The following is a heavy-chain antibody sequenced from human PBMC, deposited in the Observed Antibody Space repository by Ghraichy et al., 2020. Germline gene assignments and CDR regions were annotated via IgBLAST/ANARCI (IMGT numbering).Heavy chain of an antibody. CDR2: IGTAGDT. J-gene: IGHJ4*02. CDR3: ARRSTSWVFDL. Sequence: GGSLRLSCAASGFTFSNYDIHWVRHVTGKSLEWVSFIGTAGDTDYSGSAEGRFTVSRDNARDSLYLQMYSLGTEDTAVYYCARRSTSWVFDLWGQGSLVTVSS. CDR1: GFTFSNYD. D-gene: IGHD1-26*01. V-gene: IGHV3-13*01.